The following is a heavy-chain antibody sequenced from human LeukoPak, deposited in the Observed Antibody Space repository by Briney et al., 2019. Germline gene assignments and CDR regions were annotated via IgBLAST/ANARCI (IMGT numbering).Heavy chain of an antibody. V-gene: IGHV4-34*01. D-gene: IGHD3-10*01. CDR1: GGSFSGYY. J-gene: IGHJ3*02. CDR2: INHSGST. CDR3: ARHGRKVLWFGDSHAFDI. Sequence: TSETLSLTCAVYGGSFSGYYWSWIRQPPGKGLEWIGEINHSGSTNYNPSLKSRVTISVDTSKNQFSLKLSSVTAADTAVYYCARHGRKVLWFGDSHAFDIWGQGTMVTVSS.